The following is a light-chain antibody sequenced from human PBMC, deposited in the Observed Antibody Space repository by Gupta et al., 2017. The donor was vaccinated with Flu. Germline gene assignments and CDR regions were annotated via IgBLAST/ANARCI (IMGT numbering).Light chain of an antibody. CDR2: GES. J-gene: IGKJ1*01. V-gene: IGKV3-20*01. Sequence: EIVLTQPPGTLSLSPGERATLSCRASQSVSSSYLAWYQQKPGQAPRLLIYGESSRATGIPGRFSGSGSGTDFTLTISRLEPEDFAVYYCQQYGSSLSWTFGQGTKVEIK. CDR1: QSVSSSY. CDR3: QQYGSSLSWT.